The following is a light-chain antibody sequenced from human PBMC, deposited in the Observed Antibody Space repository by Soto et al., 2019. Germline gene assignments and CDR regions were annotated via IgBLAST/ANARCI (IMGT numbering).Light chain of an antibody. V-gene: IGKV1-5*03. Sequence: DIQMTQSPSTLSASVGDRVTITCRASQSISSWLAWYQQKPGKAPKPLIYKASSLESGVPSRFSGSGSGTEFTLTISSLHPDDFATYYCQQYNSYLLTFGGGTKVEIK. J-gene: IGKJ4*01. CDR3: QQYNSYLLT. CDR2: KAS. CDR1: QSISSW.